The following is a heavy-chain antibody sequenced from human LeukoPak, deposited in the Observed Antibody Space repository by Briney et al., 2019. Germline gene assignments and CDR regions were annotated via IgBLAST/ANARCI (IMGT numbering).Heavy chain of an antibody. D-gene: IGHD3-22*01. Sequence: AGGSLRLSCAASGFTFSSSAMSWVRQAPGKGLYWVSAISGSGTGTYYVDSVKGRFTITRDNSENTLYLQMHSLRAEDTAVYYCARDRPNYYGSDGHYYRRDGDYWGRGTLVSVSS. CDR3: ARDRPNYYGSDGHYYRRDGDY. J-gene: IGHJ4*02. CDR2: ISGSGTGT. CDR1: GFTFSSSA. V-gene: IGHV3-23*01.